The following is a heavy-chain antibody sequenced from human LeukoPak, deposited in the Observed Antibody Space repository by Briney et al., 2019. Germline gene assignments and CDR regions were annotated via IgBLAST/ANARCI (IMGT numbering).Heavy chain of an antibody. CDR2: INPNSGGT. V-gene: IGHV1-2*02. D-gene: IGHD5-12*01. Sequence: ASVKVSCKASGYTFTGYYMHWVRQAPGQGLEWMGWINPNSGGTNYAQKFQGRVTMTRDTSISTAYMELSGLRSDDTAVYYCARDSRGYSGCALDYWGQGTLVTVSS. CDR1: GYTFTGYY. CDR3: ARDSRGYSGCALDY. J-gene: IGHJ4*02.